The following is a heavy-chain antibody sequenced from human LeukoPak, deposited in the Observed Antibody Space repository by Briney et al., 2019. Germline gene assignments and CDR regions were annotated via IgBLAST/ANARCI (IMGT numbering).Heavy chain of an antibody. Sequence: ASVKVSCKASGYTFTGYYMHWVRQAPGQGLEWMGWINPNSGGTNYAQKFQGRVTMTRDTSISTAYMELSRLRSDDTAVYYCARSRRGPNRWAYYMDVWGKGTTVTVSS. CDR2: INPNSGGT. CDR1: GYTFTGYY. J-gene: IGHJ6*03. D-gene: IGHD5-24*01. CDR3: ARSRRGPNRWAYYMDV. V-gene: IGHV1-2*02.